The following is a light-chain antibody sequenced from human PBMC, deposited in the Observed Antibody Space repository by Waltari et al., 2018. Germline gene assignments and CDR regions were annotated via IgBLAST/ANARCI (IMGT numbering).Light chain of an antibody. Sequence: HTVVTQEPSLSVSPGGTVPLTCALSFASVSTSYYPSWYQKTPGQAPRTLVYNPTIRPSGVPDRVSGSILGNKAALTITGAQADDESDYYCLLFMNNAWVFGGGTRLTVL. CDR1: FASVSTSYY. CDR2: NPT. CDR3: LLFMNNAWV. J-gene: IGLJ3*02. V-gene: IGLV8-61*01.